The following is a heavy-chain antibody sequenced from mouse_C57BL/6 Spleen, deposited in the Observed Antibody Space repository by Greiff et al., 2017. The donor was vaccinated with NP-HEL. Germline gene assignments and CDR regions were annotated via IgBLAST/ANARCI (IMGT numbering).Heavy chain of an antibody. CDR3: VREGYYGSSHYFDY. V-gene: IGHV10-3*01. Sequence: EVKLVESGGGLVQPKGSLKLSCAASGFTFNTYAMHWVRQAPGKGLEWVARIRSKSSNYATYYADSVKDRFTISRDDSQSMLYLQMNNLKTEDTAMYDCVREGYYGSSHYFDYWGQGTTLTVSS. CDR1: GFTFNTYA. CDR2: IRSKSSNYAT. J-gene: IGHJ2*01. D-gene: IGHD1-1*01.